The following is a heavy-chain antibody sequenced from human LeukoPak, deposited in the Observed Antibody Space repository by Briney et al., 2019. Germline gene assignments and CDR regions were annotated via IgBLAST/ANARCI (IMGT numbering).Heavy chain of an antibody. CDR3: ARASLGYYYDSSGSSDY. CDR2: INSDGSST. J-gene: IGHJ4*02. D-gene: IGHD3-22*01. Sequence: GGSLRLSCAASGFTFSSYWMHWVRQAPGKGRVWVSRINSDGSSTSYADSVKGRFTISRDNAKNTLYLQMNSLRAEDTAVYYCARASLGYYYDSSGSSDYWGQGTLVTVSS. V-gene: IGHV3-74*01. CDR1: GFTFSSYW.